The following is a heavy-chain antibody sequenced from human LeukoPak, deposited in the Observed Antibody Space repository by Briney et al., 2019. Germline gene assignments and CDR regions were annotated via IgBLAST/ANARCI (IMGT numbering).Heavy chain of an antibody. Sequence: GESLQISCQGSGYSFTSYWIGWVRPMPGKGLEWMGIIYPGDSDTRYSPSFQGQVTISADKSISTAYLQWSSLKASDTAMYYCARRSASHYYDSSGSLGDFDIWGQGTMVTVSS. V-gene: IGHV5-51*01. D-gene: IGHD3-22*01. J-gene: IGHJ3*02. CDR3: ARRSASHYYDSSGSLGDFDI. CDR1: GYSFTSYW. CDR2: IYPGDSDT.